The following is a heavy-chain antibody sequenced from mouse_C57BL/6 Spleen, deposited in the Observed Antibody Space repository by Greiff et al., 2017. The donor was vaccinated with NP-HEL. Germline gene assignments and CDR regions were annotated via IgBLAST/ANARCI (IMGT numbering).Heavy chain of an antibody. CDR2: IDPETGGT. CDR3: TRWGYGSSYLFAY. Sequence: QVHVKQSGAELVRPGASVTLSCKASGYTFTDYEMHWVKQTPVHGLEWIGAIDPETGGTAYNQKFKGKAILTADKSSSTAYMELRSLTSEDSAVYYCTRWGYGSSYLFAYWGQGTLVTVSA. J-gene: IGHJ3*01. D-gene: IGHD1-1*01. V-gene: IGHV1-15*01. CDR1: GYTFTDYE.